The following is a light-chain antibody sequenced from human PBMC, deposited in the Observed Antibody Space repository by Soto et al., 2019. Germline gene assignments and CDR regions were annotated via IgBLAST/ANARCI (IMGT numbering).Light chain of an antibody. Sequence: QSALTQPASVSGSPGQSITISCTGTSSDVGNYKYVSWYQQHPGKAPKLMIYEVSNRPSGVSNRFSGSKSGNTASLTISGLQPADEADYYCCSYAATSSLVFGGGTKLTVL. CDR3: CSYAATSSLV. CDR1: SSDVGNYKY. V-gene: IGLV2-14*01. CDR2: EVS. J-gene: IGLJ3*02.